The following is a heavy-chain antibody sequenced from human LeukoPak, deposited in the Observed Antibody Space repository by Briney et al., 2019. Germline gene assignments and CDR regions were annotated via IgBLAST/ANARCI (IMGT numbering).Heavy chain of an antibody. CDR3: ATDRGLWFGELLEFDY. D-gene: IGHD3-10*01. J-gene: IGHJ4*02. V-gene: IGHV3-23*01. CDR1: GFTFSSYA. CDR2: ISGSGGSK. Sequence: GGSLRLSCAASGFTFSSYAMSWVRQPPGKGLEWVSAISGSGGSKYYAASVKRRFTIARDNSKHTLYLQMYGPAAEAAAVYYWATDRGLWFGELLEFDYWGQGNLVTVSS.